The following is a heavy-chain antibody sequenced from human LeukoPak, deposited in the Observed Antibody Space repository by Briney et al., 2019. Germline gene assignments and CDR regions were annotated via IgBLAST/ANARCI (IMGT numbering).Heavy chain of an antibody. Sequence: SETLSLTCTVSGVSLSRGGYSWTWIRQPPRKGLEWIGDIYHTGNTNYNPSLKSRFTISVDASKNQVSLRLTSVTAADTAVYYCARIRSRKWGFDYWGQGTLVTVSS. D-gene: IGHD1-26*01. V-gene: IGHV4-30-4*07. CDR2: IYHTGNT. CDR3: ARIRSRKWGFDY. CDR1: GVSLSRGGYS. J-gene: IGHJ4*02.